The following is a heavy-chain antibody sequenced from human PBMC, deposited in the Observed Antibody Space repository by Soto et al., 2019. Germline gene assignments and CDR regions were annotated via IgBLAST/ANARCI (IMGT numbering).Heavy chain of an antibody. CDR3: ARDXRGXGDXXDAFDI. CDR1: GFTFSSYS. Sequence: EVQLVESGGGLVKPGGSLRLSCAASGFTFSSYSMNWVRQAPGKGLEWVSSISSSSSYIYYADSVKGRFTISRDNAKNSLYLQMNSLRAEDTAVYYCARDXRGXGDXXDAFDIXGXGTMVTVSS. J-gene: IGHJ3*02. CDR2: ISSSSSYI. V-gene: IGHV3-21*01. D-gene: IGHD5-12*01.